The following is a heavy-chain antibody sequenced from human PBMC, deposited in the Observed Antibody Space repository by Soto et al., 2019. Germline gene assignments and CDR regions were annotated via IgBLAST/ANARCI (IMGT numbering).Heavy chain of an antibody. CDR2: ISYDGSNK. V-gene: IGHV3-30-3*01. D-gene: IGHD4-17*01. Sequence: QVQLVESGRGVVQPGRSLRLSCAASGFTFSSYAMHWVRQAPGKGLEWVAVISYDGSNKYYADSVKGRFTISRDNSKNTLYLQMNSLRAEDTAVYYCARDYGDYFADGMDVWGQGTTVTVSS. CDR1: GFTFSSYA. CDR3: ARDYGDYFADGMDV. J-gene: IGHJ6*02.